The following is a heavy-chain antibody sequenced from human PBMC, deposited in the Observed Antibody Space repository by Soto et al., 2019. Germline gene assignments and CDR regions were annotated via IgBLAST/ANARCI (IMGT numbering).Heavy chain of an antibody. V-gene: IGHV1-69*13. CDR3: ARSGATVTTDAFDI. Sequence: SVKVSCKASGGTFSSYAISWVRQAPGQGLEWMGGIIPIFGTANYAQKFQGRVTITADESTSTAYMELSSLRSEDTAVYYCARSGATVTTDAFDIWGQGTMVTVSS. D-gene: IGHD4-17*01. CDR2: IIPIFGTA. J-gene: IGHJ3*02. CDR1: GGTFSSYA.